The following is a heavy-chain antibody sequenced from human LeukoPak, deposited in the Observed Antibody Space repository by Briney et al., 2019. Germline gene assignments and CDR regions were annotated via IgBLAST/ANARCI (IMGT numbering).Heavy chain of an antibody. CDR2: INHSGST. CDR3: ARRGSEGGRCFDA. Sequence: SETLSLTCAVLGGSFNNYYWSWIRQPPGKGLEWVGEINHSGSTTYNSSLKSRVIISVDTSRSQFSLNLNSVTAADTAVYYCARRGSEGGRCFDAWGQGILVTVSS. CDR1: GGSFNNYY. V-gene: IGHV4-34*01. J-gene: IGHJ4*02. D-gene: IGHD2-15*01.